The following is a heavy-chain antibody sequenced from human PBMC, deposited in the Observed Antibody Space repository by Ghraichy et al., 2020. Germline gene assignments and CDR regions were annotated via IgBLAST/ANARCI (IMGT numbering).Heavy chain of an antibody. Sequence: GGSLRLSCAASGFTFSSYAMSWVRQAPGKGLEWVSAISGSGGSTYYADSVKGRFTISRDNSKNTLYLQMNSLRAEDTAVYYCAKDGQWLVISNYFDYWGQGTLVTVSS. V-gene: IGHV3-23*01. D-gene: IGHD6-19*01. CDR1: GFTFSSYA. CDR2: ISGSGGST. J-gene: IGHJ4*02. CDR3: AKDGQWLVISNYFDY.